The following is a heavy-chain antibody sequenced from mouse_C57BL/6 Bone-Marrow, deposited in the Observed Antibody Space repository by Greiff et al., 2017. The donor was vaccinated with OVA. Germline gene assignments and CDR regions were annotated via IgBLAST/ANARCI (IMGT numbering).Heavy chain of an antibody. CDR3: ARWKLNSFDY. V-gene: IGHV1-55*01. CDR2: IYPGSGST. CDR1: GYTFTSYW. Sequence: QVQLQQSGAELVKPGASVKMSCKASGYTFTSYWITWVKQRPGQGLEWIGDIYPGSGSTNYNEKFKSKATLTVDKSSSTAYMQLSSLTSEDSAVYYCARWKLNSFDYWGQGTTLTVSS. J-gene: IGHJ2*01.